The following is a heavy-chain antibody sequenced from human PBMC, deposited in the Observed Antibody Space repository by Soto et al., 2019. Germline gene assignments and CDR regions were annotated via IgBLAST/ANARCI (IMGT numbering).Heavy chain of an antibody. CDR2: IIPIFGTA. D-gene: IGHD2-21*02. Sequence: VKGSCKAAGGTFSSYALSSVRQAPGQGLEWMGGIIPIFGTANYAQKFQGRVTVTADESTSTAYMELSSLRSEDTAVYYCARVYNRDCGGDCYSYYFDYWGQGTLVTVYS. CDR1: GGTFSSYA. V-gene: IGHV1-69*13. CDR3: ARVYNRDCGGDCYSYYFDY. J-gene: IGHJ4*02.